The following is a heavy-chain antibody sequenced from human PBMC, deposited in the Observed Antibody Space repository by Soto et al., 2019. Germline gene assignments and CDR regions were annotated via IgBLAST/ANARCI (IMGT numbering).Heavy chain of an antibody. CDR1: GFTFSSYG. V-gene: IGHV3-30*18. Sequence: PGGSLRLSCAASGFTFSSYGMHWVRQAPGKGLEWVAVISYDGSNKYYADSVKGRFTISRDNSKNTLYLQMNSLRAEDTAVYYCAKPLSSHGDYVWGSYPTWGQGTLVTVSS. J-gene: IGHJ5*02. D-gene: IGHD3-16*02. CDR2: ISYDGSNK. CDR3: AKPLSSHGDYVWGSYPT.